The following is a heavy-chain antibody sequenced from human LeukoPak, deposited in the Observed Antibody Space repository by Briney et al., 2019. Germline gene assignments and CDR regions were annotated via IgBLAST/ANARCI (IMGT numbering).Heavy chain of an antibody. V-gene: IGHV3-66*01. D-gene: IGHD3-3*01. CDR1: GFTVSGNF. CDR2: IYSGGST. Sequence: GGSLRLSCAASGFTVSGNFMSWVRQAPGKGLEWVSVIYSGGSTYYADSVKGRFTISRDNAKNSLYLQMNSLRAEDTAVYYCARGSVQDFWSGYYTGYYYYYYGMDVWGQGTTVTVSS. CDR3: ARGSVQDFWSGYYTGYYYYYYGMDV. J-gene: IGHJ6*02.